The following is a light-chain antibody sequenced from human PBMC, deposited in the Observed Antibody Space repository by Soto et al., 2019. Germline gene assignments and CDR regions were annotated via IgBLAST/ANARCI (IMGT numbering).Light chain of an antibody. CDR2: DVS. Sequence: QSALTQPASVSGSPGQSITISCTGTSSDVGGYNYVSWYQQHPGKAPKLMIYDVSNRPSGVSNRFSGSESGNTASLTISGLQAEDEANYYCSSYPSSSTLYVFGPGTKVTVL. CDR1: SSDVGGYNY. V-gene: IGLV2-14*01. CDR3: SSYPSSSTLYV. J-gene: IGLJ1*01.